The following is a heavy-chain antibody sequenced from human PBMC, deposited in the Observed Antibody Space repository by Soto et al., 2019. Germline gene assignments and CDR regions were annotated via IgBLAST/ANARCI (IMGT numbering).Heavy chain of an antibody. J-gene: IGHJ4*02. CDR3: ARDEAAGSYYFGY. Sequence: QVQLVESGGGVVQPGRSLRLSCAASGFTFSSYGMHWVRQAPGKGLEWVAVIWYDGSNKYYADSVKGRFTISRDNSKNPLYLQMNSLGAEDTAVYYCARDEAAGSYYFGYWGQGTLVTVSS. CDR2: IWYDGSNK. D-gene: IGHD6-13*01. CDR1: GFTFSSYG. V-gene: IGHV3-33*01.